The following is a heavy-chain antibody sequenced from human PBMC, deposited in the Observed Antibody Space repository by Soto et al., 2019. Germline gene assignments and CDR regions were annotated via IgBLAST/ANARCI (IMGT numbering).Heavy chain of an antibody. D-gene: IGHD5-18*01. J-gene: IGHJ4*02. CDR2: ISGSGGST. Sequence: EVQLLESGGGLVQPGGSLRLSCAASGFTFSSYAMSWVRQAPGKGLEWVSAISGSGGSTYYADSVKGRFTISRDNSKNTLYLQRNSLRAEDTAVYYCAKDLAAMGTRDPYWGQGTLVTVSS. CDR1: GFTFSSYA. V-gene: IGHV3-23*01. CDR3: AKDLAAMGTRDPY.